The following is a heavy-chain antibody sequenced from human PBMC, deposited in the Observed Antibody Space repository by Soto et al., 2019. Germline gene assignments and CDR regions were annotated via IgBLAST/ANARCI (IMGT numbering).Heavy chain of an antibody. V-gene: IGHV1-69*13. CDR2: IIPIFGTA. J-gene: IGHJ4*02. D-gene: IGHD6-19*01. Sequence: ASVKVSCKASGGTFSSYAISWVRQAPGQGLEWMGGIIPIFGTANYAQNFQGRVTIAADESTNTAYMELSSLRSEDTAVYYCARDLGSGWYNYWGQGTLVTVSS. CDR1: GGTFSSYA. CDR3: ARDLGSGWYNY.